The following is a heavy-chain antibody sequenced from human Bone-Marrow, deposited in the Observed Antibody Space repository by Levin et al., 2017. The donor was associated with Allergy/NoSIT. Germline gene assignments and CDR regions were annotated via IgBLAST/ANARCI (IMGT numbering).Heavy chain of an antibody. V-gene: IGHV1-69*13. Sequence: SVKVSCEASGGTFSSYTITWVRQAPGRGLEWMGGTMSIVGTTNYAQRFQDRVTITADESTSTAYMELSSLRSEDTALYYCSTSTIGGYYGLDVWGQGTTVTVSS. D-gene: IGHD1-26*01. J-gene: IGHJ6*02. CDR3: STSTIGGYYGLDV. CDR2: TMSIVGTT. CDR1: GGTFSSYT.